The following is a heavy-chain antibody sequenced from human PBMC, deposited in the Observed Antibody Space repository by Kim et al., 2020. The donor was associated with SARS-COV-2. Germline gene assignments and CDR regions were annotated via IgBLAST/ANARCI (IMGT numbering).Heavy chain of an antibody. CDR2: IYYSGST. J-gene: IGHJ4*02. D-gene: IGHD3-10*01. V-gene: IGHV4-39*01. CDR3: ARRADMVRGWGFDY. CDR1: GGSISSSSYY. Sequence: SETLSLTCTVSGGSISSSSYYWGWIRQPPGKGLEWIGSIYYSGSTYYNPSLKSRVTISVDTSKNQFSLKLSSVTAADTAVYYCARRADMVRGWGFDYWGQGTLVTVSS.